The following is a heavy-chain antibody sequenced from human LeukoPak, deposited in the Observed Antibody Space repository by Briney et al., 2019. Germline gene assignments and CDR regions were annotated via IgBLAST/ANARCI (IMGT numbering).Heavy chain of an antibody. D-gene: IGHD3-3*01. J-gene: IGHJ4*02. V-gene: IGHV3-23*01. Sequence: GGSLRLSCAASGFTFSSYAMSWVRQAPGKGLEWVSAISGSGGSTYYADSVKGRFTISRDNSKNTLYLQMNSLRAEDTAVYYCAKGRYYDFWSGPDYWGQGTLVTVSS. CDR2: ISGSGGST. CDR3: AKGRYYDFWSGPDY. CDR1: GFTFSSYA.